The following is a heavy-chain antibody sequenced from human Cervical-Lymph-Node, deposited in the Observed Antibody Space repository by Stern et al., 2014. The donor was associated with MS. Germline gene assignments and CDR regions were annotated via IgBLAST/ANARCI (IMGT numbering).Heavy chain of an antibody. CDR1: GGTFSSYA. Sequence: VQLVESGAEVKKPGSSGKVSCKASGGTFSSYAISWVRQAPGQGLEWMGGILPIFGTANYAQKVQGRVTITADESTSTAYMELSSLRSEDTAVYYCARGGDGYNQGFDYWGQGTLVTVSS. J-gene: IGHJ4*02. V-gene: IGHV1-69*01. D-gene: IGHD5-24*01. CDR3: ARGGDGYNQGFDY. CDR2: ILPIFGTA.